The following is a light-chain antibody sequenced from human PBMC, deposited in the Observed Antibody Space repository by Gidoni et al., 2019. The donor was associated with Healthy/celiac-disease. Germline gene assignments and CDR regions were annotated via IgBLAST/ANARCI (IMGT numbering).Light chain of an antibody. CDR3: QQRSNWPPIT. CDR2: DAS. Sequence: EIVLTQSPATLSLSPGERATLSCRASQSVSSYLAWYQQKPGQAPRLLSYDASNRATGIPARFSGSGSGTDFTLTISSLEPEDFAVYYGQQRSNWPPITFGQXTRLEIK. CDR1: QSVSSY. J-gene: IGKJ5*01. V-gene: IGKV3-11*01.